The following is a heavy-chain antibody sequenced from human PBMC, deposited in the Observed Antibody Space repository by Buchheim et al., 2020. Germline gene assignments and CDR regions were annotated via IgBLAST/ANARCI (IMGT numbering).Heavy chain of an antibody. CDR3: ARDSRGTFGGVIANPYYYYGMDV. Sequence: QVQLVESGGGVVQPGRSLRLSCAASGFTFSSYAMHWVRQAPGKGLKWVAVISYDGSNKYYADSVKGRFTISRDNSKNTLYLQMNSLRAEDTAVYYCARDSRGTFGGVIANPYYYYGMDVWGQGTT. CDR1: GFTFSSYA. D-gene: IGHD3-16*02. V-gene: IGHV3-30*04. CDR2: ISYDGSNK. J-gene: IGHJ6*02.